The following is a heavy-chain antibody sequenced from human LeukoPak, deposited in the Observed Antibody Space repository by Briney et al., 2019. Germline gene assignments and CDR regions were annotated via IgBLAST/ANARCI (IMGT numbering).Heavy chain of an antibody. D-gene: IGHD1-26*01. Sequence: GGSLRLSCAASGFTFSSYEMKCVRQAPGGGREWVSYIISSGSTIYYADSVKGRFISSRDHAKNTLYLQMNSLRGEDTAVYYCARPRVGATGWFDPWGQGTLVTVSS. CDR3: ARPRVGATGWFDP. J-gene: IGHJ5*02. V-gene: IGHV3-48*03. CDR1: GFTFSSYE. CDR2: IISSGSTI.